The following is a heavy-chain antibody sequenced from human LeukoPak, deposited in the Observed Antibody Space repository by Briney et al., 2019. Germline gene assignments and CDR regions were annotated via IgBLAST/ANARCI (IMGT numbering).Heavy chain of an antibody. CDR3: TREFTSTSGD. J-gene: IGHJ4*02. Sequence: MPSETLSLTCTVSGDSVSSPSHHWAWIRQPPGKGLEWIASIYYTGNTDYNPSLKSRLSISIDASKNYFSLKLSYVTAADTAVYFCTREFTSTSGDWGQGTLVTVSS. V-gene: IGHV4-39*02. CDR1: GDSVSSPSHH. CDR2: IYYTGNT. D-gene: IGHD1-1*01.